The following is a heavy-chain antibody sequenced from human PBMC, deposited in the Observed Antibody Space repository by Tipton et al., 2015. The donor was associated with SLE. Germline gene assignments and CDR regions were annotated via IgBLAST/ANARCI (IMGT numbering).Heavy chain of an antibody. Sequence: GSLRLSCTVSGGSISSYNWSWIRQPPGKGLEWIGYIYYSGSTNYNPSLKSRVTISVDTSKNQFSLKLSSVTAADTAVYYCARHGGYYFDYWGQGTLVTVAS. CDR2: IYYSGST. CDR3: ARHGGYYFDY. CDR1: GGSISSYN. V-gene: IGHV4-59*01. J-gene: IGHJ4*02. D-gene: IGHD4-23*01.